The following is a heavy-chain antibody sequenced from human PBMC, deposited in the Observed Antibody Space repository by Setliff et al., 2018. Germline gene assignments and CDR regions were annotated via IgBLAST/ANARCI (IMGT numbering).Heavy chain of an antibody. V-gene: IGHV4-38-2*01. CDR1: GYSISSGYY. J-gene: IGHJ4*02. CDR3: ARHGLQFLEWLSAFDY. D-gene: IGHD3-3*01. Sequence: KPSETLSLTCAVSGYSISSGYYWGWIRQPPGKGLEWIGNIHHSGSTYYNPSLKSRVTISVDTSKNQFSLKLTSVTAADTAVYYCARHGLQFLEWLSAFDYWGQGTLVTVSS. CDR2: IHHSGST.